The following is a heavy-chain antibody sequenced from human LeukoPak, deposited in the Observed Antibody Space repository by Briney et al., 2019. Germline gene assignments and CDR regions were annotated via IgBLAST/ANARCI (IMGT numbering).Heavy chain of an antibody. J-gene: IGHJ4*02. CDR2: ISGSGTAT. Sequence: GGSLRLSCAASGFSFNTYAMSWVRQAPGKGLECVSTISGSGTATYYADSVKGRSTISRDNSRNTLYLQMKNLRAEDTAVYYCAKDLGYSYGWVDCWGQGTLVTVSS. CDR3: AKDLGYSYGWVDC. V-gene: IGHV3-23*01. D-gene: IGHD5-18*01. CDR1: GFSFNTYA.